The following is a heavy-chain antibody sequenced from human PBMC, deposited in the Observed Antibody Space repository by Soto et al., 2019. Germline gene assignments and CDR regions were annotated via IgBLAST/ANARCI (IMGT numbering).Heavy chain of an antibody. CDR2: ISAYNGNT. CDR1: GYTFTSYG. V-gene: IGHV1-18*01. J-gene: IGHJ4*02. D-gene: IGHD2-2*01. Sequence: ASVKVSCKASGYTFTSYGISWVRQAPGQGLEWMGWISAYNGNTNYAQKLQGRVTMTTDTSTSTAYMELRSLRSDDTAVYYCARAPIGYCSSTRCQNSPYDYWGQGNLVTVSS. CDR3: ARAPIGYCSSTRCQNSPYDY.